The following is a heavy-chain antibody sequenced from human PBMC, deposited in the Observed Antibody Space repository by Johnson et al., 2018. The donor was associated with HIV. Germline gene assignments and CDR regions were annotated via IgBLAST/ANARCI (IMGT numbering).Heavy chain of an antibody. D-gene: IGHD1-7*01. V-gene: IGHV3-30-3*01. Sequence: QVQLVESGGGVVQPGRSLRLSCAASGFTFSSYAMHWVRQAPGKGLEWVAVISYDGNNKYYADSVKGPFTISRDNSKNTLYLQMNSLRAKDTAVYYCARDWELGAFDIWGQGTIVTVSS. CDR3: ARDWELGAFDI. CDR2: ISYDGNNK. J-gene: IGHJ3*02. CDR1: GFTFSSYA.